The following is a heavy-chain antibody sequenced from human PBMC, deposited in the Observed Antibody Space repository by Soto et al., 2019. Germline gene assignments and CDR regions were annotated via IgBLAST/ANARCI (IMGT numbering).Heavy chain of an antibody. D-gene: IGHD2-2*01. Sequence: VKVSCKASGYTFTSYDINWVRQATGQGLEWMGWMNPNSGNTGYAQKFQGRVTMTRNTSISTAYMELSSLRSEDTAVYYCARAYCSSTSCPPYYYYMDVWGKGTTVTVSS. CDR3: ARAYCSSTSCPPYYYYMDV. CDR2: MNPNSGNT. V-gene: IGHV1-8*01. CDR1: GYTFTSYD. J-gene: IGHJ6*03.